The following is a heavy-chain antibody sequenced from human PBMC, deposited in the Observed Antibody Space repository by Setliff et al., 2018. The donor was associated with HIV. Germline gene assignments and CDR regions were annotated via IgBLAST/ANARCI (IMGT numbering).Heavy chain of an antibody. CDR2: IIPIFGTA. CDR3: ARDATEYSSSWFDP. CDR1: GGTFSSYA. Sequence: VKVSCKASGGTFSSYAISWVRQAPGQGLEWMGGIIPIFGTANYAQKFQGRVTITTDESTSTAYMEPSSLRSEDTAVYYCARDATEYSSSWFDPWGQGTLVTVSS. J-gene: IGHJ5*02. V-gene: IGHV1-69*05. D-gene: IGHD6-6*01.